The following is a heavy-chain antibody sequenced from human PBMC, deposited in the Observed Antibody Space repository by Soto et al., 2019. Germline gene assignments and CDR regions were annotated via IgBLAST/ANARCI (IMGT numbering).Heavy chain of an antibody. CDR2: IKQDGSEK. V-gene: IGHV3-7*01. J-gene: IGHJ4*02. D-gene: IGHD2-15*01. CDR1: GFTFSSYW. Sequence: GGSLRLSCAASGFTFSSYWMSWVRQAPGKGLEWVANIKQDGSEKYYVDSVKGRFTISRDNAKNSLYLQMNSLRAEDTAVYYCARDHCSGGSCYYWVPVYFDYWGQGTLVTVSS. CDR3: ARDHCSGGSCYYWVPVYFDY.